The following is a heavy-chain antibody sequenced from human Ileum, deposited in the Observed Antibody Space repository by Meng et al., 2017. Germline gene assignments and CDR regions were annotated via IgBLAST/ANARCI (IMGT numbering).Heavy chain of an antibody. CDR1: GGSISTGKW. CDR2: ISQSGTT. V-gene: IGHV4-4*02. Sequence: QVQLQESGPGLVKPSGTLSRTCAVSGGSISTGKWWSWVRQPPGKGLEWIGEISQSGTTNYYPSLNSRVSISLDKANNHLSLTLTSVTAADTAVYYCATYGSGFTPPLDPWGQGILVTVSS. D-gene: IGHD3-10*01. CDR3: ATYGSGFTPPLDP. J-gene: IGHJ5*02.